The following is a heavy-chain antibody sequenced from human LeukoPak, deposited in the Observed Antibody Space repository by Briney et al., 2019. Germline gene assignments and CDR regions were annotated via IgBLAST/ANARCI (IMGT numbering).Heavy chain of an antibody. CDR1: GYTFTSYA. V-gene: IGHV1-46*01. Sequence: GASVKVSCKASGYTFTSYAIHWVRQAPGQGLEWMGMINPSGGSISYAQSFRGRVTMTRDTSTTTVYMELSSLRSEDTAIYYCARAMVRGLSNPFDYWGQGTLVTVSS. J-gene: IGHJ4*02. CDR3: ARAMVRGLSNPFDY. CDR2: INPSGGSI. D-gene: IGHD3-10*01.